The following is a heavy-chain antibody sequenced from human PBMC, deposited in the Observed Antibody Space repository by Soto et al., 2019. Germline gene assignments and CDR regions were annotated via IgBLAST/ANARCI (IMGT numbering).Heavy chain of an antibody. J-gene: IGHJ5*02. CDR2: IIGSGRTI. CDR3: ARLPFPWGWFDP. V-gene: IGHV3-11*01. Sequence: QVQLVESGGGLVKPGGSLRLSCAASGIVFSDYMSWVRQAPGKGLEWLSYIIGSGRTIYSADSVKGRFTISRDNATNSLYLQMNNVRTEDTAVYYCARLPFPWGWFDPWGQGTLVTVSS. CDR1: GIVFSDY. D-gene: IGHD3-16*01.